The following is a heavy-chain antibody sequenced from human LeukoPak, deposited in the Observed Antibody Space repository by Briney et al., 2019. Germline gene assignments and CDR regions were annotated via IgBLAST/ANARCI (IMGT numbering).Heavy chain of an antibody. Sequence: GGSLRLSCAASGFTFDDYSMHWVRQAPGKGLEWVSGISWNSGNIGYAYSVKGRFTISRDNAKNSLYLQMNTLRAEDTALYYCASPDYYYDSPMDVWGQGTTVTVSS. CDR1: GFTFDDYS. D-gene: IGHD3-22*01. J-gene: IGHJ6*02. V-gene: IGHV3-9*01. CDR3: ASPDYYYDSPMDV. CDR2: ISWNSGNI.